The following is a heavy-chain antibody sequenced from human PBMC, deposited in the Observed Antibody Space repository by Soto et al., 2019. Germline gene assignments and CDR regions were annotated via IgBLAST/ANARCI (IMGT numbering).Heavy chain of an antibody. CDR3: ARAMDTAMASKDNWFDP. Sequence: QVQLVESGGGVVQPGRSLRLSCAASGFTFRSYAMHWVRQAPGKGLEWVAVISYDENNRYYTDSVKGRFTISRDNSKNRLYLQVNSLRAADTAVYYCARAMDTAMASKDNWFDPWGQGTLVTVSS. CDR1: GFTFRSYA. D-gene: IGHD5-18*01. J-gene: IGHJ5*02. V-gene: IGHV3-30-3*01. CDR2: ISYDENNR.